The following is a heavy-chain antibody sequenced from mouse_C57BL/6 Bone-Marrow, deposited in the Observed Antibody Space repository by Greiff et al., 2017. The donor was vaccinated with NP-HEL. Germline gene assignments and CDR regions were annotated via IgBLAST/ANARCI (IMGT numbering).Heavy chain of an antibody. J-gene: IGHJ4*01. CDR2: INPSNGGT. CDR1: GYTFTSYW. Sequence: QVQLQQPGTELVKPGASVKLSCKASGYTFTSYWMHWVKQRPGQGLEWIGNINPSNGGTNYNEKCKSKATLTVDNSSSTADMQLSSLTSEDSAVYYCARENYPYAMDYWGQGTSVTVSS. CDR3: ARENYPYAMDY. V-gene: IGHV1-53*01.